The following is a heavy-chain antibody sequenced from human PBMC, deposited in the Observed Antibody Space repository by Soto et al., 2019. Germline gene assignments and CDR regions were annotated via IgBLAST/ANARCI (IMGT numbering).Heavy chain of an antibody. Sequence: PGGSLRLSCAASGFIFSSFTMNWVRQAPGKGLQWVSSISSSTTNKYYADSVRGRFTVSRDDAQNSLTLQMNNLRAEDTGVYYCVREKGLLRFLEWPGDYAMAVWGQGTTVTVSS. J-gene: IGHJ6*02. D-gene: IGHD3-3*01. CDR3: VREKGLLRFLEWPGDYAMAV. CDR1: GFIFSSFT. V-gene: IGHV3-21*01. CDR2: ISSSTTNK.